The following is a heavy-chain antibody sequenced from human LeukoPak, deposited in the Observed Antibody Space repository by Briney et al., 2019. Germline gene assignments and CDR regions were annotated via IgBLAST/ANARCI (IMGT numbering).Heavy chain of an antibody. Sequence: YDGSNKYYADSVKGRFTISRDNSKNTLYLQMNSLRAEDTAVYYCAKDAKYSSGWYGYFDYWGQGTLVTVSS. CDR3: AKDAKYSSGWYGYFDY. D-gene: IGHD6-19*01. CDR2: YDGSNK. J-gene: IGHJ4*02. V-gene: IGHV3-30*02.